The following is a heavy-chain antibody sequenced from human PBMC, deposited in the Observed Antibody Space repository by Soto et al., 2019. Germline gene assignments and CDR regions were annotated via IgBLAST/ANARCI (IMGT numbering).Heavy chain of an antibody. V-gene: IGHV1-3*01. CDR3: ARVVPLYDRTSPLDY. Sequence: GASVKVSCKASGYTFSSYAIHWVRQAPGQRLEWMGWINAGNGNTKYSQKFQGRVTLTGDTSASTASMELSGLRSADTAVYYCARVVPLYDRTSPLDYWGQGTLVTVSS. D-gene: IGHD3-22*01. J-gene: IGHJ4*02. CDR1: GYTFSSYA. CDR2: INAGNGNT.